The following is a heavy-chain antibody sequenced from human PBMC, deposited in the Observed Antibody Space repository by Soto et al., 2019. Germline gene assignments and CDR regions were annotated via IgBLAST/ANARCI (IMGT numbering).Heavy chain of an antibody. D-gene: IGHD3-16*01. V-gene: IGHV5-51*01. Sequence: GESLKISCKASGYSFTGYWIGWVRQMPGKGLEWMGIIYPGDSDIRYSPSFQGQVTISAAKSINPAYLQWSSLMASDTAMYYCARQPYYPHSGNDYTGPIHYWGQGTLVTVSS. CDR2: IYPGDSDI. CDR1: GYSFTGYW. J-gene: IGHJ4*02. CDR3: ARQPYYPHSGNDYTGPIHY.